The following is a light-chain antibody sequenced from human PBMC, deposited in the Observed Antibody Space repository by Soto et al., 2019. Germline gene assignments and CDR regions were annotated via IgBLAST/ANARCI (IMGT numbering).Light chain of an antibody. CDR1: SSDVGSHNF. CDR2: EVT. J-gene: IGLJ3*02. V-gene: IGLV2-23*02. CDR3: CSYAGSSNWV. Sequence: QSALTQPASVSGSPGQSITISCTGTSSDVGSHNFVSWYQQRPGKAPKLMISEVTKRPSGVSNRFSASKSGNTASLTISGVQTEDEADYYCCSYAGSSNWVFGGGTKLTVL.